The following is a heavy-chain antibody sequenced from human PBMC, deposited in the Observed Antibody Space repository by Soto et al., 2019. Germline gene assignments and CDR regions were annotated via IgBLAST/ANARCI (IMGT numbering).Heavy chain of an antibody. CDR2: INPKSGGT. D-gene: IGHD2-8*01. CDR3: ARGDSTDCSNGVCSFFYNHDREV. CDR1: GYSFTDYH. J-gene: IGHJ6*02. Sequence: GASVKVSCKASGYSFTDYHIHWVRQAPGQGLEWLGRINPKSGGTSTAQKFQGWVTMTTDTSISTASMELTRLTSEDTAIYYCARGDSTDCSNGVCSFFYNHDREVWGQGTKVTVS. V-gene: IGHV1-2*04.